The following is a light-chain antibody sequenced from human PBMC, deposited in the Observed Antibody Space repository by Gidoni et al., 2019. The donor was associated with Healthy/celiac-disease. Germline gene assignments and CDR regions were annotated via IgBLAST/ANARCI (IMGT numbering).Light chain of an antibody. J-gene: IGKJ2*01. V-gene: IGKV1-5*01. Sequence: DIHMPQSPSTLTASVGDRVSITCRASQSISSWLAWYQQKPGKATKLLIYDDSSLESGVPSSFSGSGSGTEFTLTISSLQPDDFATYYCQQYNSYSPYTFGQGTKLEIK. CDR1: QSISSW. CDR3: QQYNSYSPYT. CDR2: DDS.